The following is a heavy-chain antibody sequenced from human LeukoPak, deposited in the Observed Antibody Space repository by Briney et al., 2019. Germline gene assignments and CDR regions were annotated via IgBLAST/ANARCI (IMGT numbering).Heavy chain of an antibody. V-gene: IGHV4-34*01. CDR2: INHSGST. J-gene: IGHJ6*04. CDR1: GGSFSGYY. Sequence: SETLSLTCAVYGGSFSGYYWSWVRQPPGKGLEWIGEINHSGSTNYNPSLKSRVTISVDTSKNQFSLKLSSVTAADTAVYYCAREWEHSPSAATSYYYYYYGMDVWGKGTTVTVSS. CDR3: AREWEHSPSAATSYYYYYYGMDV. D-gene: IGHD2-15*01.